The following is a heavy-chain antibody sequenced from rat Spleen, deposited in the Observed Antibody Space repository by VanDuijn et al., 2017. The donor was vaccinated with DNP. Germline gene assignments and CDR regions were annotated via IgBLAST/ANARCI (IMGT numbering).Heavy chain of an antibody. D-gene: IGHD1-7*01. J-gene: IGHJ3*01. CDR2: ISYDGSST. Sequence: EVQLVESGGGLVKPGRSLKLSCAASEFTFSDYAMAWVRQAPKKGLEWVATISYDGSSTYYRDSVRGRFTISRDYARSNLYLQMDSLRSEDTATYYCATSSYVGYDYGFAYWGQGTLVTVSS. CDR1: EFTFSDYA. V-gene: IGHV5-17*01. CDR3: ATSSYVGYDYGFAY.